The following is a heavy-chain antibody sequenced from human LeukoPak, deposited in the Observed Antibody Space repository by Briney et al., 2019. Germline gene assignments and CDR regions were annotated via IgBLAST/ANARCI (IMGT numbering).Heavy chain of an antibody. CDR2: IIPILGIA. V-gene: IGHV1-69*04. D-gene: IGHD6-19*01. CDR1: GGTFSSYA. J-gene: IGHJ4*02. Sequence: SVKVSCKASGGTFSSYAISWVRQAPGQGLEWMGRIIPILGIANYAQKFQGRVTITADKSTSTAYMELSSLRSEDTAVYYCARDEGIAVAGPFDYWGQGTLVTVSS. CDR3: ARDEGIAVAGPFDY.